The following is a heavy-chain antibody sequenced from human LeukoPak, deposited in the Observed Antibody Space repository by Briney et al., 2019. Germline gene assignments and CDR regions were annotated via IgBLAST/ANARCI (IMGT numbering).Heavy chain of an antibody. CDR1: RGTFSSYA. CDR2: IIPILGIA. Sequence: SVKVSCKASRGTFSSYAISWVRQAPGQGLEWMGRIIPILGIANYAQKFQGRVTITADKSTSTAYMELSSLRSEDTAVYYCASTYYYDSSGYRRFDYWGQGTLVTVSS. CDR3: ASTYYYDSSGYRRFDY. V-gene: IGHV1-69*04. J-gene: IGHJ4*02. D-gene: IGHD3-22*01.